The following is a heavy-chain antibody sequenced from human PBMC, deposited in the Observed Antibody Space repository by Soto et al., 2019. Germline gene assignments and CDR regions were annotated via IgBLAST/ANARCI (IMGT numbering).Heavy chain of an antibody. D-gene: IGHD3-10*01. CDR2: IYDSGST. J-gene: IGHJ4*02. V-gene: IGHV4-59*01. Sequence: SETLSLTCTVSGGTISSYYWSWIRQPPGKGLEWIGYIYDSGSTNYNPSLKSRVTMSVDTSKNQFSLNLSSVTAADTAVYYCARHWITMVRGVCHFDYWGQGTLVTVSS. CDR3: ARHWITMVRGVCHFDY. CDR1: GGTISSYY.